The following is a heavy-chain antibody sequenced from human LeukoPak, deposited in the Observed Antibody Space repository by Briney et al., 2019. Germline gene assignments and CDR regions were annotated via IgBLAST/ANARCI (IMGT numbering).Heavy chain of an antibody. CDR1: GGSISSYY. J-gene: IGHJ6*03. V-gene: IGHV4-59*01. CDR2: IYYSGST. CDR3: AKEGPQGIYCSSTSCTAPDYYMDV. Sequence: SETLSLTCTVSGGSISSYYWSWFRQPPGKGLEWIGYIYYSGSTNYNPSPTSRVTISVDTSKNQFSLMLSSATAADTAVYYCAKEGPQGIYCSSTSCTAPDYYMDVWGKGTTVTVSS. D-gene: IGHD2-2*01.